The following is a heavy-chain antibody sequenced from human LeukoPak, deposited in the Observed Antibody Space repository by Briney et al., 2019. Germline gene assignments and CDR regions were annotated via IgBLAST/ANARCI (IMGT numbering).Heavy chain of an antibody. V-gene: IGHV3-33*01. CDR3: ARGYSSGQYYFDY. J-gene: IGHJ4*02. D-gene: IGHD6-19*01. CDR1: GFTFSSYG. Sequence: GGSLRLSCAASGFTFSSYGMHLVRQAPGKGLEWVAVIWYDGSNKYYADSVKGRFTISRDNSKNTLYLQMNSLRAEDTAVYYCARGYSSGQYYFDYWGQGTLVTVSS. CDR2: IWYDGSNK.